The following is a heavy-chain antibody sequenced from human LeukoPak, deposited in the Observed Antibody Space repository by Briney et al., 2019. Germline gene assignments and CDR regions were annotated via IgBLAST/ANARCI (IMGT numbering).Heavy chain of an antibody. V-gene: IGHV1-69*13. J-gene: IGHJ4*02. CDR2: IIPIFGTA. Sequence: SVKVSCKASGGTFSSYAISWVRQAPGQGLEWMGGIIPIFGTANYAQKFQGRVTITADESTSTAYMELSSLRSEDTAVYYRARGTAMVDKFDYWGQGTLVTVSS. D-gene: IGHD5-18*01. CDR3: ARGTAMVDKFDY. CDR1: GGTFSSYA.